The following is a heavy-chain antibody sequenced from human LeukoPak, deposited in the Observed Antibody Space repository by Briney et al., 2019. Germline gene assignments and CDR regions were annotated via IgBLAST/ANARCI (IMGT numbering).Heavy chain of an antibody. CDR2: FYTSGST. CDR1: GGSISSYY. Sequence: KPSETLSLTCCVSGGSISSYYWIWIRQPAGKGLEGFGRFYTSGSTNYNPSIKSRVTISVDTSKNQFSLKLSSVTAADTAVYYCARESTYYYDSSGYSNWFDPWGQGTLVTVSS. D-gene: IGHD3-22*01. CDR3: ARESTYYYDSSGYSNWFDP. J-gene: IGHJ5*02. V-gene: IGHV4-4*07.